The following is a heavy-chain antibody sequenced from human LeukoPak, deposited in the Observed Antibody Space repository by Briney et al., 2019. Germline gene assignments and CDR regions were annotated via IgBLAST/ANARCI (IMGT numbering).Heavy chain of an antibody. CDR1: GGSFSGYY. V-gene: IGHV4-59*10. CDR2: IYTSGST. J-gene: IGHJ4*02. CDR3: ARTSWKWLADY. D-gene: IGHD3-22*01. Sequence: SETLSLTCAVYGGSFSGYYWSWIRQPPGKGLEWIGRIYTSGSTNYNPSLKSRVTMSVDTSKNQFSLKLSSVTAADTAFYYCARTSWKWLADYWGQGTLVTVSS.